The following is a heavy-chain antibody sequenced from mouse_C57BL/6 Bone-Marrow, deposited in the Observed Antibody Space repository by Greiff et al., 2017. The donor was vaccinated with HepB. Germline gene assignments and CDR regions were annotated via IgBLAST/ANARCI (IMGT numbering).Heavy chain of an antibody. V-gene: IGHV1-61*01. CDR3: ARGWLLGAY. Sequence: VQLQQPGAELVRPGSSVKLSCKASGYTFTSYWMDWVKQRPGQGLEWIGNIYPSDSETHYNQKFKDKATLTVDKSSSTAYMQLSSLTSEGSAVYYCARGWLLGAYWGQGTLVTVSA. D-gene: IGHD2-3*01. J-gene: IGHJ3*01. CDR2: IYPSDSET. CDR1: GYTFTSYW.